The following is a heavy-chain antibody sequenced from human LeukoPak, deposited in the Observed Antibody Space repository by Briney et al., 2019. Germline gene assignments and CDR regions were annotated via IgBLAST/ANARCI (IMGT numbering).Heavy chain of an antibody. Sequence: PSGTLSLTCTVSGGSIGSYYWTWIRQPPGKGLEWIGYIYYTGTTNYNPSLKSRVTISIDTSKNQFSLKLSFVTAADMAVYYCARGHGSGSLGSFDYWGQGTLVTVSS. CDR3: ARGHGSGSLGSFDY. CDR1: GGSIGSYY. J-gene: IGHJ4*02. CDR2: IYYTGTT. D-gene: IGHD6-19*01. V-gene: IGHV4-59*01.